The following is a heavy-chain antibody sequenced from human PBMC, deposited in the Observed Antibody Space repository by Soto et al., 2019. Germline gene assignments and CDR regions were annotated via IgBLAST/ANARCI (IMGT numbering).Heavy chain of an antibody. CDR2: ISPYSGYT. CDR1: GYSFMKYG. CDR3: AREASVLIPAAQPSRFDS. V-gene: IGHV1-18*01. D-gene: IGHD2-2*01. J-gene: IGHJ4*01. Sequence: GASVKVSCKGFGYSFMKYGTNWVRQAPGQGLEWVGWISPYSGYTHSAQKFHGRPTLNTDTAASTAYMELRILRSADTALYYCAREASVLIPAAQPSRFDSWGHGTLVTVSS.